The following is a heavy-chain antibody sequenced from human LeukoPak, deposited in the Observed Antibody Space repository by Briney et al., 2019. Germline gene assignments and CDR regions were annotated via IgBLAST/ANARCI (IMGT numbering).Heavy chain of an antibody. CDR2: IKEDGTEK. CDR3: ARGGSYFHY. Sequence: PGGSLRLFCAASGFTFSSYWMSWLRQAPGKGLEWVANIKEDGTEKNYVDSVKGRFTISRDNAKNSLHLQMSSLRAEDTAVYYCARGGSYFHYWGQGTLVTVSS. CDR1: GFTFSSYW. J-gene: IGHJ4*02. V-gene: IGHV3-7*05. D-gene: IGHD1-26*01.